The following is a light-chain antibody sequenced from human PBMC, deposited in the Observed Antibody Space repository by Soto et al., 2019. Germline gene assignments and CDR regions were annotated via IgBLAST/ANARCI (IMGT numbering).Light chain of an antibody. V-gene: IGKV1-33*01. Sequence: DIQMTQSPPSLSASVGDRVTITCQASEDIGNYVSWYQQKKGKAPKLLIYDASTLETGVPPRFRGSGSGTDFALTITSLQPDDFASYYCQQYGDLPLTFGGGTKVESK. CDR1: EDIGNY. J-gene: IGKJ4*01. CDR2: DAS. CDR3: QQYGDLPLT.